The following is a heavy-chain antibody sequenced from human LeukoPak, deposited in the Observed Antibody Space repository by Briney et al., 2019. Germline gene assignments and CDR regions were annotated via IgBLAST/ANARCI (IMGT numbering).Heavy chain of an antibody. CDR3: ARESLWITMVRGVIIT. Sequence: GASVKVSCKASGYTFTGYYMHWVRQAPGQGLEWMGWINPNSGGTNYAQKFQGRVTMTRDTSISTAYMELSRLRSDDTAVYYCARESLWITMVRGVIITWGQGTLVTVSS. CDR2: INPNSGGT. D-gene: IGHD3-10*01. CDR1: GYTFTGYY. J-gene: IGHJ5*02. V-gene: IGHV1-2*02.